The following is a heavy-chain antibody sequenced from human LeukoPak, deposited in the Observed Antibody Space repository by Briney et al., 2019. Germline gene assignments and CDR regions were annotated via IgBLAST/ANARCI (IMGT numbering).Heavy chain of an antibody. CDR3: AGTVGIVVIPGVQEDAYFDN. D-gene: IGHD2-2*01. V-gene: IGHV4-34*01. J-gene: IGHJ4*02. CDR2: INHSGNT. CDR1: GGSFSDYY. Sequence: SSETLSLTCAVYGGSFSDYYWSWLRQPPGKGLEWIGEINHSGNTYYNPSLKSRVTVSVDTSKNQFSLKLDSVTAADTAVYYCAGTVGIVVIPGVQEDAYFDNWGQGTLATVSS.